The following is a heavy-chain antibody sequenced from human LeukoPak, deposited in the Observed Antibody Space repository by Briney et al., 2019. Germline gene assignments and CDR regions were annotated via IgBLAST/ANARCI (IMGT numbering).Heavy chain of an antibody. D-gene: IGHD6-13*01. CDR2: IWYDGSNK. CDR3: ARQYSSSWYVAITGWFDP. J-gene: IGHJ5*02. V-gene: IGHV3-33*01. CDR1: GLTFSSYG. Sequence: PGGSLRLSCAASGLTFSSYGMHWVRQAPGKGLEWVAVIWYDGSNKYYADSVKGRFTISRDNSKNTLYLQMNSLRAEDTAVYYCARQYSSSWYVAITGWFDPWGQGTLVTVSS.